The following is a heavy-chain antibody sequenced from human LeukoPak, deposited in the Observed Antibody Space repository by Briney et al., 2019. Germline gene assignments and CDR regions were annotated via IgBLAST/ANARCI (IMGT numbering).Heavy chain of an antibody. D-gene: IGHD2-15*01. CDR3: ATQRGYCSGGSCFTYFDY. V-gene: IGHV4-59*01. J-gene: IGHJ4*02. Sequence: KSSETLSLTCTVSGGSISSYYWSWIRQPPGKGLEWIGYIYYSGSTNYNPSLKSRVTISVDTSKNQFSLKLSSVTAADTAVYYCATQRGYCSGGSCFTYFDYWGQGTLVTVSS. CDR2: IYYSGST. CDR1: GGSISSYY.